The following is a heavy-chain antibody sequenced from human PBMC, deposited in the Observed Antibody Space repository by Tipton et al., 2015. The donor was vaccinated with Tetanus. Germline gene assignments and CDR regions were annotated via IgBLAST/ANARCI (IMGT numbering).Heavy chain of an antibody. CDR3: AGSLVRWFVP. CDR2: IDHRGSI. Sequence: TLSLTCAVSGVSFRDHYWSWIRQPPGKGLEWIGEIDHRGSIRSNPSLRSRVTSSVDTSKNQLLMKMTSGTAADTAVYYCAGSLVRWFVPWGQGTLGTVPS. D-gene: IGHD3-22*01. V-gene: IGHV4-34*01. J-gene: IGHJ5*02. CDR1: GVSFRDHY.